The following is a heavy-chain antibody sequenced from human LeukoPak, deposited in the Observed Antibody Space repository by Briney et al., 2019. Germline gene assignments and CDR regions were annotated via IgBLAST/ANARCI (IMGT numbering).Heavy chain of an antibody. J-gene: IGHJ4*02. Sequence: SETLSLTCTVSGGSITGSFWGWFRQSPGKGLEWIGFLHETGSTIYNASLKGRASISADTSRSQFSLRLTSVTAADTAVYFCTTGGGCLTDYWGPGTLVTVSS. CDR1: GGSITGSF. CDR2: LHETGST. V-gene: IGHV4-59*01. CDR3: TTGGGCLTDY. D-gene: IGHD5-12*01.